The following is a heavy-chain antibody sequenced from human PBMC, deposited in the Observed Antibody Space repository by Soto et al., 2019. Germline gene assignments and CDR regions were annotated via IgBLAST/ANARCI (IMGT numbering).Heavy chain of an antibody. J-gene: IGHJ6*02. CDR1: GFTFSSYW. CDR2: IKQDGSEK. CDR3: ARDQNYYPTFYGMDV. Sequence: HPGGSLRLSCAASGFTFSSYWMSWVRQAPGKGLEWVANIKQDGSEKYYVDSVKGRFTISRDNAKNSLYLQMNSLRAEDTAVYYCARDQNYYPTFYGMDVWGQGTTVTVSS. D-gene: IGHD3-10*01. V-gene: IGHV3-7*05.